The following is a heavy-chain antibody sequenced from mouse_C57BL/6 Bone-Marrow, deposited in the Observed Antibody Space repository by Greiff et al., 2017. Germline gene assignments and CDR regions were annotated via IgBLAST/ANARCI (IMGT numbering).Heavy chain of an antibody. CDR3: AREAYDYGAY. CDR2: ISDGGSYT. V-gene: IGHV5-4*01. D-gene: IGHD2-4*01. CDR1: GFTFSSYA. Sequence: EVQGVESGGGLVKPGGSLKLSCAASGFTFSSYAMSWVRQTPEKRLEWVATISDGGSYTYYPDNVKGRFTISRDNAKNNLYLQMSHLKYEDTAMYYCAREAYDYGAYGGQGTMVTVSA. J-gene: IGHJ3*01.